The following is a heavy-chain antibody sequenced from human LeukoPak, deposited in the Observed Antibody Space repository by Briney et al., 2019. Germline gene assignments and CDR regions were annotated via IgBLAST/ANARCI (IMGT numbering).Heavy chain of an antibody. CDR1: GGSISSSSYY. J-gene: IGHJ4*02. Sequence: SETLSLTCTVSGGSISSSSYYWGWIRQPPGKGLEWIGSIYYSGSTYYNPSLKSRVTISVDTSKNQFSLKLSSVTAADTAVYYCARTSQNTIFGVVIIPSGYFDYWGQGTLVTVSS. V-gene: IGHV4-39*01. D-gene: IGHD3-3*01. CDR2: IYYSGST. CDR3: ARTSQNTIFGVVIIPSGYFDY.